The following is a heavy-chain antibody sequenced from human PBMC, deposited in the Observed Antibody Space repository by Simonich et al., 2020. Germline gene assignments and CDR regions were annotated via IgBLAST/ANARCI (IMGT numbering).Heavy chain of an antibody. J-gene: IGHJ3*02. D-gene: IGHD5-12*01. Sequence: EVQLVESGGGLVQPGGSLRLSCAASGFTFSSYSMNWVRQAPGKGLEWVSYISSSSSTIYYAASVKGRFTISRDKAKNSLYLQMNSLRAEDTAVYYCARDSSYYAFDIWGQGTMVTVSS. CDR1: GFTFSSYS. CDR2: ISSSSSTI. CDR3: ARDSSYYAFDI. V-gene: IGHV3-48*01.